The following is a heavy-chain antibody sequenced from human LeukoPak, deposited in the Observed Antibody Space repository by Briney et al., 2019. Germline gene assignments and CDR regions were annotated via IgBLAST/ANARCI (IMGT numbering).Heavy chain of an antibody. V-gene: IGHV4-39*07. Sequence: PSETLSLTCTVFGGSISSSSHYWGWIRQPPGKGLEWIGEINHSGSTNYNPSLKSRVTISVDTSKNQFSLKLSSVTAADTAVYYCARALRLGAFDIWGQGTMVTVSS. CDR1: GGSISSSSHY. CDR3: ARALRLGAFDI. J-gene: IGHJ3*02. CDR2: INHSGST. D-gene: IGHD3-16*01.